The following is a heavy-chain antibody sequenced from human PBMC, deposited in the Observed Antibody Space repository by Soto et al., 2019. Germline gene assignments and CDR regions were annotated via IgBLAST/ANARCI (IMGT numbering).Heavy chain of an antibody. CDR2: IYWDDDK. V-gene: IGHV2-5*02. CDR1: GFSLSTSGVG. CDR3: AHSTDYYDSSGYYLYYFDY. D-gene: IGHD3-22*01. J-gene: IGHJ4*02. Sequence: QITLKESGPTLVKPTQTLTLTCTFSGFSLSTSGVGVGWIRQPPGKALEWLALIYWDDDKRYSPSLKIRLTITKDTSKNQVVLTMTNMDPVDTATYYCAHSTDYYDSSGYYLYYFDYWGQGTLVTVSS.